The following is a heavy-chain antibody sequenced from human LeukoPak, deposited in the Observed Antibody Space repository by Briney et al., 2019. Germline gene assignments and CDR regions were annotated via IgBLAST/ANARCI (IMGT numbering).Heavy chain of an antibody. J-gene: IGHJ4*02. CDR3: ARHYGGPYYFDY. Sequence: SETLPLTCTVSGGSISSYYWSWIRQPPGKGLEWIGYIYYSGSTNYNPSLKSRVTISVDTSKNQFSLKLNSVTAADTAVYYCARHYGGPYYFDYWGQGTLVTVSS. CDR2: IYYSGST. V-gene: IGHV4-59*08. D-gene: IGHD4-23*01. CDR1: GGSISSYY.